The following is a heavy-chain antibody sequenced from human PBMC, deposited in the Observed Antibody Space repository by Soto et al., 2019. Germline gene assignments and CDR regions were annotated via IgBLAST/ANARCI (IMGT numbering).Heavy chain of an antibody. J-gene: IGHJ5*02. CDR2: IIPIFGTA. Sequence: ASVKVSCKASGGTFSSYAISWVRQAPGQGLEWMGGIIPIFGTANYAQKFQGRVTITADESTSTAYMELSSLRSEDTAVYYCARDQGAAAAGTYWFDPWGQGTLVTVSS. CDR3: ARDQGAAAAGTYWFDP. CDR1: GGTFSSYA. V-gene: IGHV1-69*13. D-gene: IGHD6-13*01.